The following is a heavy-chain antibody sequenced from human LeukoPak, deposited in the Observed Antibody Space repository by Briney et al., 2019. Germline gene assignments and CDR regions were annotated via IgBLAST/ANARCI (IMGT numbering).Heavy chain of an antibody. CDR1: GGTFISYA. J-gene: IGHJ4*02. CDR2: IIPILGIA. D-gene: IGHD5-12*01. CDR3: ARGPGSGYDDY. V-gene: IGHV1-69*04. Sequence: SVKVSCKASGGTFISYAISWVRQAPGQGLEWMGRIIPILGIANYAQKFQGRVTITADKSTSTAYMELSSLRSEDTAVYYCARGPGSGYDDYWGQGTLVTVSS.